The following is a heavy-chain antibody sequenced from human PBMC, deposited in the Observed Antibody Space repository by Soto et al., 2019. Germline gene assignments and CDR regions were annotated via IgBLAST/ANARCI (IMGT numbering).Heavy chain of an antibody. CDR3: AREQYCSVTSCGSFDY. V-gene: IGHV1-46*01. CDR2: INPRGGTT. J-gene: IGHJ4*02. CDR1: GYTFTTYF. D-gene: IGHD2-2*01. Sequence: QVQLVQSGAEVKKPGASVKVSCKASGYTFTTYFMHWVRQAPGQGLEWMGIINPRGGTTTYAQKFQGRVTVTSDTSTSTVFLELSSLRFEDTAIYYCAREQYCSVTSCGSFDYWGQGTLVTVSS.